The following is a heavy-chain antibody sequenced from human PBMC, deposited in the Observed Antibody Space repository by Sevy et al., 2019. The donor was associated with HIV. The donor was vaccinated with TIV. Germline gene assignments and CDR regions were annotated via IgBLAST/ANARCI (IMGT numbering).Heavy chain of an antibody. J-gene: IGHJ4*01. V-gene: IGHV2-5*02. CDR3: AHSLYGDYIGGYFDY. D-gene: IGHD4-17*01. CDR2: IYWDDNK. CDR1: GFSLSTSGVG. Sequence: SGPTLVKPTQTLTLTCTFSGFSLSTSGVGVGWIRQPPGEALEWLALIYWDDNKRYSPSLRSRLTITKDTSKNQVVLTMTNMDPVDTATYYCAHSLYGDYIGGYFDYWGHGTLVTVSS.